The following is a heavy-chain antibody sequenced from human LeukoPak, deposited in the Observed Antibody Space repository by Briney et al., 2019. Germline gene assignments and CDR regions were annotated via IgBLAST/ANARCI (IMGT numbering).Heavy chain of an antibody. V-gene: IGHV3-7*01. CDR1: GFIFSDFS. Sequence: PGGSLRLSCAVSGFIFSDFSMSWVRQAPGKGLEWVAKMNEYGSEIFYVDSVKGRFTISRDNAKNSLYLQMNSLRAEDTAVYYCASPGIGDSSGYYQDWGKGTTVTVSS. J-gene: IGHJ6*04. D-gene: IGHD3-22*01. CDR2: MNEYGSEI. CDR3: ASPGIGDSSGYYQD.